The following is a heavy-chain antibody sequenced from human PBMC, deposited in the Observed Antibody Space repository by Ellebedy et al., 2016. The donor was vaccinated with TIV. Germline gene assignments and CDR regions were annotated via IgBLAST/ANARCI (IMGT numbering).Heavy chain of an antibody. V-gene: IGHV3-21*05. Sequence: PGGSLRLSCAASGFTFSSYSMNWVRQAPGKGLEWVSYISSSSSYIYYADSVKGRFTISRDNAKNFLYLQMNSLKAEDTAVYYCASSDYSNHNWFDPWGQGTLVTVSS. CDR2: ISSSSSYI. CDR3: ASSDYSNHNWFDP. J-gene: IGHJ5*02. D-gene: IGHD4-11*01. CDR1: GFTFSSYS.